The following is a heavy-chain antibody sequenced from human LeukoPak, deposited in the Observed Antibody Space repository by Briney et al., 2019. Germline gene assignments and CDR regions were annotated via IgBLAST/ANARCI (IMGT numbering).Heavy chain of an antibody. CDR1: GGSISSSSYF. D-gene: IGHD3-10*01. CDR2: IYYSGSA. CDR3: AGQMSGWFDP. Sequence: SGTLSLTCTVPGGSISSSSYFWGWIRQPPGKGLEWLGTIYYSGSAYCNPSLKSRLTISVDTSKNQFSLILSSVTAADTAVYYCAGQMSGWFDPWGQGTLVTVSS. V-gene: IGHV4-39*01. J-gene: IGHJ5*02.